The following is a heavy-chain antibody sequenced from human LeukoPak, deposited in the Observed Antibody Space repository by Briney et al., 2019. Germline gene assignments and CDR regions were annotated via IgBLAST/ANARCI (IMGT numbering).Heavy chain of an antibody. D-gene: IGHD3-10*01. CDR1: GLTLSNSW. J-gene: IGHJ4*02. Sequence: PGGSLRLSFAAPGLTLSNSWMFWVRQPPGKGLKYVSEINNDGSRTSYADSVKGRFTISRDGAENTLFLQLNSLRAEDTAVYFCARGGVSGGFDYWGQGTLVTVSS. CDR3: ARGGVSGGFDY. V-gene: IGHV3-74*01. CDR2: INNDGSRT.